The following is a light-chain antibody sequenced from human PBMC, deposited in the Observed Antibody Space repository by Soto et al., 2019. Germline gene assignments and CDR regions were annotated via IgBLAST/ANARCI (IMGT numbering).Light chain of an antibody. V-gene: IGKV3-15*01. J-gene: IGKJ3*01. Sequence: EILMTQSPATLSVSPGERATLSCRASQSLSRNLAWYQQKPGQAPRLLIYGASTRASGVPARFSGSGSGTEFTLTISSLQSEYFALYYCQHYNDWPPAFTFGPGTKVDL. CDR3: QHYNDWPPAFT. CDR1: QSLSRN. CDR2: GAS.